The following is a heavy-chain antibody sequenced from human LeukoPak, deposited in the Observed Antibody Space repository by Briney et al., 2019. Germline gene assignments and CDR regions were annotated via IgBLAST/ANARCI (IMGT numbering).Heavy chain of an antibody. J-gene: IGHJ5*02. V-gene: IGHV1-69*01. CDR2: IIPIFGTA. Sequence: SVKVSCKASGGTFSSYAISWVRQAPGQGLEWMGGIIPIFGTANYAQKSQGRVTITADESTSTAYMELSSLRSEDTAVYYCASKTGVVNILTGYSPPFDPWGQGTLVTVSS. D-gene: IGHD3-9*01. CDR1: GGTFSSYA. CDR3: ASKTGVVNILTGYSPPFDP.